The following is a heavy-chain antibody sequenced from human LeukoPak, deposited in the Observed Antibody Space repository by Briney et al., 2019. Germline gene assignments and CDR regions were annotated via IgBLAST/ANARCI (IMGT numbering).Heavy chain of an antibody. J-gene: IGHJ6*03. Sequence: PSETLSLTXAVYGGSFSGYYWSWIRQPPGKGLEWLGEINHSGSTNYNPSLKSRVTISVDTSKNQFSLKLSSVTAADTAVYYCARWYSSSWYGYYYYMDVWGKGTTVTVSS. D-gene: IGHD6-13*01. CDR2: INHSGST. CDR1: GGSFSGYY. V-gene: IGHV4-34*01. CDR3: ARWYSSSWYGYYYYMDV.